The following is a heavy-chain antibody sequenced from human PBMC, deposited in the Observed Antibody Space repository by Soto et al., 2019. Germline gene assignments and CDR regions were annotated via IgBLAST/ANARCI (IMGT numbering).Heavy chain of an antibody. CDR1: GFTFSSYA. CDR3: AGGGATTRTLLY. V-gene: IGHV3-23*04. J-gene: IGHJ4*02. CDR2: ISGSGGST. Sequence: QLVESGGGVVQPGRSLRLSCAASGFTFSSYAMHWVRQTPGKGLEWVSAISGSGGSTYYADSVKGRFTISRDNSKNTLYLQMNSLRAEDTAVYYCAGGGATTRTLLYWGQGTLVTVSS. D-gene: IGHD1-26*01.